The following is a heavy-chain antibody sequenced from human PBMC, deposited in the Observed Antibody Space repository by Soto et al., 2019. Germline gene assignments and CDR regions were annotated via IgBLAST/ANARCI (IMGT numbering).Heavy chain of an antibody. CDR1: GYTFTSYA. Sequence: ASVKVSCKASGYTFTSYAMHWVRQAPGQRLEWMGWINAGNGNTKYSQKFQGRVTITRDTSASTAYMELRSLRSDDTAVYYCARVPRITMVRGVRNWFDPWSQGTLVTVSS. D-gene: IGHD3-10*01. V-gene: IGHV1-3*01. J-gene: IGHJ5*02. CDR2: INAGNGNT. CDR3: ARVPRITMVRGVRNWFDP.